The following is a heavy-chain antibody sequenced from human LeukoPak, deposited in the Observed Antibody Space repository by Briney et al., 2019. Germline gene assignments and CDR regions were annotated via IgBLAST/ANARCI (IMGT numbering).Heavy chain of an antibody. CDR1: GGSISIGNYY. Sequence: SETLSLTCTVSGGSISIGNYYWSWIRQPAGKGLEWIGRIYTSGSTNYNPSLKSRSTISVDTSKNQFSLKMSSETAADTAVYYCARVSGDYYASVWGQGILVTVSS. CDR3: ARVSGDYYASV. V-gene: IGHV4-61*02. CDR2: IYTSGST. J-gene: IGHJ4*02. D-gene: IGHD1-26*01.